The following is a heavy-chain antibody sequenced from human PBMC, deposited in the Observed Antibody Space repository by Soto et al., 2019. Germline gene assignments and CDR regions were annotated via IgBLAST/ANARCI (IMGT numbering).Heavy chain of an antibody. D-gene: IGHD3-10*01. CDR2: ISYDGSNK. Sequence: PEGSLRLSCAASGFTFSSYGMHWVRQAPGKGLEWVAVISYDGSNKYYADSVKGRFTISRDNSKNTLYLQMNSLRAEDTAVYYCAKDGPVQYYYGSGSSLDYWGQGTLVTVSS. CDR3: AKDGPVQYYYGSGSSLDY. J-gene: IGHJ4*02. CDR1: GFTFSSYG. V-gene: IGHV3-30*18.